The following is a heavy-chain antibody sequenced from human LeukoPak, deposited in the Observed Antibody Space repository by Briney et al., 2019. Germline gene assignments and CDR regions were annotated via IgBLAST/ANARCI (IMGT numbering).Heavy chain of an antibody. CDR2: INHSGST. CDR1: GGSFSGYY. J-gene: IGHJ4*02. CDR3: AKDLSPGVY. Sequence: SETLSLTCAVYGGSFSGYYWSWIRQPPGKGLEWIGEINHSGSTNYNPSLKSRVTISVDTSKNQFSLKLSSVTAADTAVYYCAKDLSPGVYWGQGTLVTVSS. V-gene: IGHV4-34*01.